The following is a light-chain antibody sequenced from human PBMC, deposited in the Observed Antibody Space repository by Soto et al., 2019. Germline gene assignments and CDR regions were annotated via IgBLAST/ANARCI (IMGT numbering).Light chain of an antibody. CDR3: QQTFNTPRT. V-gene: IGKV1-39*01. Sequence: DIQMTQSPSSLSASVGDRVTITCRATQSISSYLNWYQQQPGEAPKLLIYAASILQSGVPSRFSSSGSGTDFTLTISSLQPGDFATYFCQQTFNTPRTFGQGTELEIK. CDR2: AAS. CDR1: QSISSY. J-gene: IGKJ2*01.